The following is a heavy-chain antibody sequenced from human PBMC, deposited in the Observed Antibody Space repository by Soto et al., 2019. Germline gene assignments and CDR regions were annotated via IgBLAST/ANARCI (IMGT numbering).Heavy chain of an antibody. D-gene: IGHD6-19*01. V-gene: IGHV4-61*08. CDR1: GVSIIRVSISVNY. CDR2: VRYSGST. CDR3: ARIRYSSAPFDY. Sequence: NPSETLSLTCTVSGVSIIRVSISVNYWSWIRQSPGTGLEWIGSVRYSGSTSYHPSLKSRVTISVDTSKNQFSLRLRSVTAADTAVYYCARIRYSSAPFDYWGQGNWVAVGS. J-gene: IGHJ4*02.